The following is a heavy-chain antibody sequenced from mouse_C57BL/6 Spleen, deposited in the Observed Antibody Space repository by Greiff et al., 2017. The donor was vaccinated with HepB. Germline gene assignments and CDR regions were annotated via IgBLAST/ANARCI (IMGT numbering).Heavy chain of an antibody. J-gene: IGHJ4*01. Sequence: EVQRVESGPELVKPGASVKISCKASGYSFTGYYMHWVKQSHGNILDWIGYIYPYNGVSSYNQKFKGKATLTVDKSSSTAYMELRSLTSEDSAVYYCARSSALRENYAMDYWGQGTSVTVSS. CDR3: ARSSALRENYAMDY. D-gene: IGHD2-12*01. CDR1: GYSFTGYY. V-gene: IGHV1-31*01. CDR2: IYPYNGVS.